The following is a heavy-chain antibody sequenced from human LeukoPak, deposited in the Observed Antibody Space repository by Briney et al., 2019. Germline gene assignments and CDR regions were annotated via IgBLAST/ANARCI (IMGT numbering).Heavy chain of an antibody. V-gene: IGHV4-34*01. CDR1: GGSFSGYY. CDR3: ARSVQGYFDWFYYYYYMDV. D-gene: IGHD3-9*01. Sequence: SETLSLTCAVYGGSFSGYYWSWIRQLPGKGLEWIGEINHSGSTNYNPSLKSRVTISVDTSKNQFSLKLSSVTAADTAVYYCARSVQGYFDWFYYYYYMDVWGKGTTVTISS. CDR2: INHSGST. J-gene: IGHJ6*03.